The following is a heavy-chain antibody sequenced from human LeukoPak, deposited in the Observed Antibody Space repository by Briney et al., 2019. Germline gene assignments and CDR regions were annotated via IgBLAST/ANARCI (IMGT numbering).Heavy chain of an antibody. CDR1: GGTFSSYA. CDR2: IIPIFGTA. V-gene: IGHV1-69*05. D-gene: IGHD3-22*01. CDR3: AKAPRIYYYDSSGYYYVK. J-gene: IGHJ4*02. Sequence: SVKVSCKASGGTFSSYAISWVRQAPGQGLEWMGRIIPIFGTANYAQKFQGRVTITTDESTSTAYMELSSLRSEDTAVYYCAKAPRIYYYDSSGYYYVKWGQGTLVTVSS.